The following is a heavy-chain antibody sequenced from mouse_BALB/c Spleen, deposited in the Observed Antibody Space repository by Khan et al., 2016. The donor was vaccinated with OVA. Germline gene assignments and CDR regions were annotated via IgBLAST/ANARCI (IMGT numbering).Heavy chain of an antibody. CDR1: GYTFTDYS. D-gene: IGHD2-2*01. CDR2: INTETGEP. J-gene: IGHJ3*01. V-gene: IGHV9-2-1*01. Sequence: QIQLVQSGPELKKPGETVKISCKASGYTFTDYSMYWVKQAPGKGLKWMGWINTETGEPTYADDFKGRFAFSLETSASAAYLHINNLKNEDTATYFCARRDYGYNWFAYWGQGTLVTVSA. CDR3: ARRDYGYNWFAY.